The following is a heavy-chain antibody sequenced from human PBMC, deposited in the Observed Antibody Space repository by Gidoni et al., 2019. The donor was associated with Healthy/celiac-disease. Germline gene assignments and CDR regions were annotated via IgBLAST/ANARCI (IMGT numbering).Heavy chain of an antibody. CDR1: GFTFRSYA. CDR2: ISASGGST. D-gene: IGHD4-17*01. Sequence: EVQLLESGGGLVQPGGSLRLSWAASGFTFRSYAMSWVRQAPGKGLEWVSAISASGGSTYYADSVKGRFTISRDNSKNMLYLQMNSLRAEDTAVYYCVKDAGYGDFDYWGQGTLVTVSS. J-gene: IGHJ4*02. CDR3: VKDAGYGDFDY. V-gene: IGHV3-23*01.